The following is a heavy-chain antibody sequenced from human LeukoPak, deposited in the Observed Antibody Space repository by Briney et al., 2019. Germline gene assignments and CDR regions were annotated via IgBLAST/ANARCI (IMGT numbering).Heavy chain of an antibody. CDR3: ARDLYHFDTSGYLY. CDR2: ISSSSSYI. V-gene: IGHV3-21*06. D-gene: IGHD3-22*01. CDR1: GFTFSTYF. Sequence: GGSLRLSCAASGFTFSTYFIHWVRQAPGKGPEWVSSISSSSSYIYYADSVKGRFTISRDNAKNSLYLQINSLRAEDTAVYYCARDLYHFDTSGYLYWGQGTLVTVSS. J-gene: IGHJ4*02.